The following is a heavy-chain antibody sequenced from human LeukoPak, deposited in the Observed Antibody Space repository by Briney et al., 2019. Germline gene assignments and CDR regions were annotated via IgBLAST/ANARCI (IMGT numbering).Heavy chain of an antibody. D-gene: IGHD3-9*01. CDR3: AKEGGLLRYFVWFGGPHGAFDI. CDR1: GFTFSDFS. V-gene: IGHV3-30*18. J-gene: IGHJ3*02. Sequence: PGGSLRLSCAASGFTFSDFSMHWVRQAPGKGLQWVAVTSFDGRDEFYTDSVKGRFTISRDKSKNTLSLHMDKLRVEDTAVYYCAKEGGLLRYFVWFGGPHGAFDIWGQGTVVTVSS. CDR2: TSFDGRDE.